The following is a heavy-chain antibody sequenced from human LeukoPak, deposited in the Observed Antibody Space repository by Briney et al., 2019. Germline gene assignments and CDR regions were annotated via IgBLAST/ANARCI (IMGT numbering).Heavy chain of an antibody. Sequence: GGSLRLSCAASGFTFSSYGMHWVRQAPGKGLEWVAFIRYDGSNKYYADSVKGRFTISRDNSKNTLYLQMNSLRAEDTAVYYCAKAASSSWYAIGYWGQGTLVTVSS. CDR3: AKAASSSWYAIGY. J-gene: IGHJ4*02. CDR2: IRYDGSNK. V-gene: IGHV3-30*02. D-gene: IGHD6-13*01. CDR1: GFTFSSYG.